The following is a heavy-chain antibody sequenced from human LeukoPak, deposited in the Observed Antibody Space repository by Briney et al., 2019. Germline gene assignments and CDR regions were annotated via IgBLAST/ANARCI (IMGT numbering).Heavy chain of an antibody. D-gene: IGHD6-6*01. J-gene: IGHJ4*02. Sequence: GGSLRLSCAASGFTVSSNYMSWVRQAPGKGLEWVSVIYSGGSTYYADSVKGRFTISRDNAKNTLYLQMNSLRAEDTAVYYCVAARPVDYWGQGTLVTVSS. CDR2: IYSGGST. CDR1: GFTVSSNY. V-gene: IGHV3-66*01. CDR3: VAARPVDY.